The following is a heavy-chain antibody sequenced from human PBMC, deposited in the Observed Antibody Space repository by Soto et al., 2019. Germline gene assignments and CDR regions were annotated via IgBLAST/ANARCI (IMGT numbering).Heavy chain of an antibody. CDR2: ISAYNGNT. D-gene: IGHD3-16*01. Sequence: SVKVSCKASGYTFTNFGISWVRQAPGQGLEWMGWISAYNGNTNYAQNFQGRVTMTTDTSTSTAYMELRSLRSNDTAIYYCAMVDVYVTPSPQDVWGQGTTVTVSS. J-gene: IGHJ6*02. CDR3: AMVDVYVTPSPQDV. V-gene: IGHV1-18*01. CDR1: GYTFTNFG.